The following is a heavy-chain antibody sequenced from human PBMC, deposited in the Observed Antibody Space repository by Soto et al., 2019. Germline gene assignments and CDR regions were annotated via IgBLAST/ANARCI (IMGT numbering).Heavy chain of an antibody. D-gene: IGHD2-15*01. CDR2: INHSGST. CDR1: GGSFSGYY. J-gene: IGHJ4*02. Sequence: SETLSLTCAVYGGSFSGYYWSWIRQPPGKGLEWIGEINHSGSTNYNPSLKSRVTISVDTSKNQFSLKLNSVTAADTAVYYCARLGYCSGCSCYGYYWGQGTLVTVSS. CDR3: ARLGYCSGCSCYGYY. V-gene: IGHV4-34*01.